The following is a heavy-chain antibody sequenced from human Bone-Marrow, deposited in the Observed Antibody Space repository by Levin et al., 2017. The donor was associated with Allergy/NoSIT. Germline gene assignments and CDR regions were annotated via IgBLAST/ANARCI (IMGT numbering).Heavy chain of an antibody. Sequence: SGGSLRLSCAASGFTFSSYAMHWVRQAPGKGLEWVAVISYDGSNKYYADSVKGRFTISRDNSKNTLYLQMNSLRAEDTAVYYCARAGFLGSSWSGGAFDIWGQGTMVTVSS. D-gene: IGHD6-13*01. CDR1: GFTFSSYA. J-gene: IGHJ3*02. CDR2: ISYDGSNK. V-gene: IGHV3-30*04. CDR3: ARAGFLGSSWSGGAFDI.